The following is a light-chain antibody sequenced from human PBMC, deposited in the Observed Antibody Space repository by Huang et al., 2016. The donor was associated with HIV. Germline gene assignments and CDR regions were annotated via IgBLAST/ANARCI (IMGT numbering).Light chain of an antibody. CDR3: QQYYSSPQT. Sequence: DIIMTQSPDSLAVSLGERATLNCRSSQSVYSSSTSKDYMAWFQQKHGQPPRLLLFWASTREAGVPDRFSGSGSGTQFTLTIANLEAEDAAIYYCQQYYSSPQTFGQGTRVEVK. J-gene: IGKJ1*01. CDR2: WAS. CDR1: QSVYSSSTSKDY. V-gene: IGKV4-1*01.